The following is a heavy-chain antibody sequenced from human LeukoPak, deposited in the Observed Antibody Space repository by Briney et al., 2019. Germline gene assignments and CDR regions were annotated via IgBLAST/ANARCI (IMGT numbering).Heavy chain of an antibody. CDR3: AAPNWKKDPYYFDY. CDR2: FDPEDGET. J-gene: IGHJ4*02. V-gene: IGHV1-24*01. D-gene: IGHD1-1*01. CDR1: GYTLTELS. Sequence: GASVKVSCKVSGYTLTELSMHWVRQAPGKGLEWMGGFDPEDGETNYAQKFQGRVTMTEDTSTDTAYMELSSLRSEDTAVYYCAAPNWKKDPYYFDYWGQGTLVAVSS.